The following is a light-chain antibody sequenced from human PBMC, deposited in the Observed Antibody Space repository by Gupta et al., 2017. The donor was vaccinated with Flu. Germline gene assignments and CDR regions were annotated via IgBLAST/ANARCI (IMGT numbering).Light chain of an antibody. CDR1: HSVGSQ. CDR3: QQRSNWPPIT. Sequence: GERATLSCSASHSVGSQLAWYQQKPGQAPRLVIYDASNSVTGIPARISGSGCATTFTIIISSREQEDFAVYYCQQRSNWPPITFGQGTQVEIK. V-gene: IGKV3-11*01. CDR2: DAS. J-gene: IGKJ5*01.